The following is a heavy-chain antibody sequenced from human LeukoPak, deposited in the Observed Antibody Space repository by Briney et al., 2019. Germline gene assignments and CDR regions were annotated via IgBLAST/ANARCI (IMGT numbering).Heavy chain of an antibody. D-gene: IGHD4-17*01. V-gene: IGHV3-30*04. CDR3: ARGYGPFDY. CDR2: ISYDGSNK. CDR1: GFTFSSYA. Sequence: GRSLRLSCAASGFTFSSYAMHWVRQAPGKGLEWVAVISYDGSNKYYADSVKGRFTISRDNSKNTLYLQMNSLRAEDTAVYYCARGYGPFDYWGQGTLVTVSS. J-gene: IGHJ4*02.